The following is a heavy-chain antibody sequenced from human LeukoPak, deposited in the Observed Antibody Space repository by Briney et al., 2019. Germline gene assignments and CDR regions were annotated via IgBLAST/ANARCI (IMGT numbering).Heavy chain of an antibody. D-gene: IGHD3-10*01. J-gene: IGHJ4*02. CDR1: SGSINRTSYF. CDR3: ARHRREYGSETLRYFDS. V-gene: IGHV4-39*01. Sequence: SETLSLTCTVSSGSINRTSYFWGWIRQPPGKKLEWIGAIFYSGNTYYNPSLESRVTISVDTSQNQFSLTLTSMTAADTAVYYCARHRREYGSETLRYFDSWGQGILFTVSS. CDR2: IFYSGNT.